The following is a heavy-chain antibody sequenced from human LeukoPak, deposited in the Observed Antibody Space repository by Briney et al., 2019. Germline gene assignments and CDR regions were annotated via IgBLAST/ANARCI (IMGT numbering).Heavy chain of an antibody. CDR2: IYHSGST. CDR3: ARGLDYYYMDV. D-gene: IGHD2-21*01. J-gene: IGHJ6*03. Sequence: SETLSLTCTVSGGSISSGGYYWSWFRQPPGKGLEWIGYIYHSGSTYYNPSLKSRVTISVDRSKNQFSLKLSSVTAADTAVYYCARGLDYYYMDVWGKGTTITVSS. V-gene: IGHV4-30-2*01. CDR1: GGSISSGGYY.